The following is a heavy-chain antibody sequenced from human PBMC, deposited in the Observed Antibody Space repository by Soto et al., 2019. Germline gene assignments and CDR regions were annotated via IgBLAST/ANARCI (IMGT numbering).Heavy chain of an antibody. J-gene: IGHJ4*02. D-gene: IGHD4-17*01. CDR1: GGSISSGGYS. CDR2: IYHSGST. CDR3: AADVGGYIYGLARH. Sequence: PSETLSLTYAVSGGSISSGGYSWSWIRQPPGKGLEWIGYIYHSGSTYYNPSLKSRVTISVDRSKNQFSLKLSSVTAADTAVYYCAADVGGYIYGLARHWGPGTLVTVSS. V-gene: IGHV4-30-2*01.